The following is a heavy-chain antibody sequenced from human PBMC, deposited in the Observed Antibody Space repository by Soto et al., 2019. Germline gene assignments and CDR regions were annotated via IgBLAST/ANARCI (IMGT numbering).Heavy chain of an antibody. CDR1: GGTFSSYA. CDR2: IIPLFGTA. Sequence: GASVKVSCKASGGTFSSYAISWVRQAPGRGLEWMGGIIPLFGTANYAQKFQGRVTITADKSTSTAYMELSSLRSEDTAVYYCARDTGSYVGSGRYYYYGMDVWGQGTTVTVSS. CDR3: ARDTGSYVGSGRYYYYGMDV. V-gene: IGHV1-69*06. J-gene: IGHJ6*02. D-gene: IGHD3-10*01.